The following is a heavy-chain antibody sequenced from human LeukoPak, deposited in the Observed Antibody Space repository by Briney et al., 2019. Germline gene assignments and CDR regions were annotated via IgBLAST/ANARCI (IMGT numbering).Heavy chain of an antibody. D-gene: IGHD3-22*01. V-gene: IGHV3-74*01. CDR3: ARSMTDSSGYCYAFDI. J-gene: IGHJ3*02. CDR2: IESDGSST. CDR1: GFTFSSYS. Sequence: AGGSLRLSCAASGFTFSSYSMNWVRQAPGKGLVWVSRIESDGSSTSYADSVKGRFTISRDNAKNTLYLQMNSLRAEDTAVYYCARSMTDSSGYCYAFDIWGQGTMVTVSS.